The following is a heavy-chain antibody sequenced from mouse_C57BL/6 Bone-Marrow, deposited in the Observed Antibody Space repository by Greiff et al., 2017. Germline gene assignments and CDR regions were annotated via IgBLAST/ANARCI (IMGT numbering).Heavy chain of an antibody. J-gene: IGHJ1*03. D-gene: IGHD1-1*01. CDR3: AREEIIYYYGSSPFYWYFDV. CDR1: GYSITSGYY. CDR2: ISYDGSN. Sequence: EVKLVESGPGLVKPSPSLSLTCSVTGYSITSGYYWNWIRQFPGNKLEWMGYISYDGSNNYNPSLKNRISITRDTSKNQFFLKLNSVTTEDTATYYCAREEIIYYYGSSPFYWYFDVWGTGTTVTVSS. V-gene: IGHV3-6*01.